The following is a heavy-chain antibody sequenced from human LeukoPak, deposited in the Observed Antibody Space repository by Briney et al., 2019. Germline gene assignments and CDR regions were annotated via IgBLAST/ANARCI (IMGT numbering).Heavy chain of an antibody. V-gene: IGHV4-59*01. D-gene: IGHD3-22*01. CDR2: IYYSGST. Sequence: NPSETLSLTCTVSGGSISSYYWSWIRQPPGKGLEWIGYIYYSGSTNYNPSLKSRVTISVDTSKNQFSLKLSSVTAADTAVYYCARVMAIDSSGYYFDAFDIWGQGTMVTVSS. J-gene: IGHJ3*02. CDR3: ARVMAIDSSGYYFDAFDI. CDR1: GGSISSYY.